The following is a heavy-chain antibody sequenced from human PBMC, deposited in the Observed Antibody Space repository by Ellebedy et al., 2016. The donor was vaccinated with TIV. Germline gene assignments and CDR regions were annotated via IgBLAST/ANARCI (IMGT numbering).Heavy chain of an antibody. J-gene: IGHJ4*02. V-gene: IGHV2-26*01. Sequence: SGPTLVKPTATLTLTCTVSGFSLSNDRMAVSWIRQPPGKALEWLAHIFSNDERSYSTFLKSRLTISKDTSKSQVVLTMTNMGPVDTATYYCARSQSGYDYVWGTFRLHYFDYWGQGTLVTVSS. CDR2: IFSNDER. CDR1: GFSLSNDRMA. D-gene: IGHD3-16*02. CDR3: ARSQSGYDYVWGTFRLHYFDY.